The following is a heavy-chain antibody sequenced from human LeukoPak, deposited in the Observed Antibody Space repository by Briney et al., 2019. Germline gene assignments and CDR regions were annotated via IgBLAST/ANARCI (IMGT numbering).Heavy chain of an antibody. V-gene: IGHV3-7*03. Sequence: PGRSLRLSCAASGFTFSSYGMHWVRQAPGRGLEWVANTQPEGNEKFYVESVKGRFTISRDNTKDLLFLQMNDLRVEDTGVYYCARGDAFSGDHWGQGTQVTVST. CDR3: ARGDAFSGDH. CDR2: TQPEGNEK. J-gene: IGHJ4*02. D-gene: IGHD3-16*01. CDR1: GFTFSSYG.